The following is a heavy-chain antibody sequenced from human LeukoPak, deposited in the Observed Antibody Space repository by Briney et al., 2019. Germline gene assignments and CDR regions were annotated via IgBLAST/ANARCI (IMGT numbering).Heavy chain of an antibody. J-gene: IGHJ6*03. CDR3: AKTPLRYFDWLSRPYYYYYMDV. CDR2: ISGSGGST. CDR1: GFTFSSYG. D-gene: IGHD3-9*01. Sequence: GGSLRLSCAASGFTFSSYGMSWVRQAPGKGLEWVSAISGSGGSTYYADSVKGRFTISRDNSKNTLYLQMNSLRAEDTAVCYCAKTPLRYFDWLSRPYYYYYMDVWGKGTTVTISS. V-gene: IGHV3-23*01.